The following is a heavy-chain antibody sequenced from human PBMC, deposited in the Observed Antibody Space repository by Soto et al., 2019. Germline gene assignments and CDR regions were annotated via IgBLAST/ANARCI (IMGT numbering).Heavy chain of an antibody. CDR1: GGSISSSSYY. D-gene: IGHD6-19*01. V-gene: IGHV4-39*02. Sequence: SETLSLTCTVSGGSISSSSYYWGWIRQPPGKGLEWIGSIYYSGSTYYNPSLKSRVTISVDTSKNQFSLKLSSVTAADTAVYYCAREGRDIAVAGTRGTNWFDPWGQGTLVTVSS. CDR3: AREGRDIAVAGTRGTNWFDP. CDR2: IYYSGST. J-gene: IGHJ5*02.